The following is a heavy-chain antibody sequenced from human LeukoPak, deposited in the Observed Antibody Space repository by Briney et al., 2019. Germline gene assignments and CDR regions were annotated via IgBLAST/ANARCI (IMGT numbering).Heavy chain of an antibody. CDR3: ARQLNLYGSGSYSYGMDV. CDR1: GGSISRGYYY. D-gene: IGHD3-10*01. J-gene: IGHJ6*02. V-gene: IGHV4-39*01. CDR2: IYNSGYT. Sequence: PSETLSLTCTVSGGSISRGYYYWAWIRQPPGTGLEWIGSIYNSGYTYYNPSLRCRVTISLDTSKNQFSLELTSVTAADTAVYNCARQLNLYGSGSYSYGMDVWGLGTTVTVSS.